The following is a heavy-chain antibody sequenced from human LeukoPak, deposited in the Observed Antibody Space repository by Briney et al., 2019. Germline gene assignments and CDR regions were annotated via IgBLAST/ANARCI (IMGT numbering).Heavy chain of an antibody. V-gene: IGHV3-15*01. Sequence: GGSLRLSCVASGFTFSDSWMSWVRQAPGKGLEWVSHIKSKGDGGTTDYGAPVEGRFTISRDDAENTVYLQMNSLRTEDTAIYFCTTGSLDWGQGTLVTVSS. CDR3: TTGSLD. CDR1: GFTFSDSW. J-gene: IGHJ4*02. CDR2: IKSKGDGGTT.